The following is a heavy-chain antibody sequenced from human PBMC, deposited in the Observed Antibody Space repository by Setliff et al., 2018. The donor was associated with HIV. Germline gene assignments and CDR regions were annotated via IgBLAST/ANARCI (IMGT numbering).Heavy chain of an antibody. D-gene: IGHD3-22*01. CDR3: ARRSSGYGDWFDP. J-gene: IGHJ5*02. Sequence: PEETLSLTCTVSGGSLNSHYWSWIRQPPGKGLDVIGTIYYSGSTNYHPSLKSRVTISVDTSKNQFSLKLSSVTAADTAVYYCARRSSGYGDWFDPWGQGTLVTVS. CDR1: GGSLNSHY. V-gene: IGHV4-59*11. CDR2: IYYSGST.